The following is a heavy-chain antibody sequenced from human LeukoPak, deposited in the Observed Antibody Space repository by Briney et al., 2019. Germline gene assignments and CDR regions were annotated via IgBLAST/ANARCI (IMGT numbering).Heavy chain of an antibody. V-gene: IGHV3-21*01. D-gene: IGHD5-18*01. Sequence: GGSLRLSCAASGFTFSSYSMNWVRQAPGKGLEWVSSISSSSSYIYYADSVKGRFTISRDNAKNSLYLQMNSLRAEDTAVYYCAREGRGYSYGYGGYFDYWGQGTLVTVSS. CDR3: AREGRGYSYGYGGYFDY. J-gene: IGHJ4*02. CDR2: ISSSSSYI. CDR1: GFTFSSYS.